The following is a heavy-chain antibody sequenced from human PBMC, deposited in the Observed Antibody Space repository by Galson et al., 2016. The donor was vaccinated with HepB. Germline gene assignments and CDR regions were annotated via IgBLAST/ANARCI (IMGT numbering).Heavy chain of an antibody. J-gene: IGHJ3*02. CDR1: GFTFEDYG. D-gene: IGHD3-10*01. CDR2: ISWNSDRS. V-gene: IGHV3-9*01. CDR3: AKDLFDSGSGSGDAFDI. Sequence: SLRLSCAASGFTFEDYGMHWVRQAPGKGLEWVSGISWNSDRSYYADSVKGRFTISRDNAKNSLYLQMNRLRAEDTAFYYCAKDLFDSGSGSGDAFDIWGQGTTVTVSS.